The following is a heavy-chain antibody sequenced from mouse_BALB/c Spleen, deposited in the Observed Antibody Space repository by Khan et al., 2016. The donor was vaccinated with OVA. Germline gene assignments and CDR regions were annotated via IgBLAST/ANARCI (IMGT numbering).Heavy chain of an antibody. D-gene: IGHD1-1*02. CDR1: GYSITSGYS. CDR3: AVGGRGFDH. V-gene: IGHV3-6*02. CDR2: KVYGGNN. Sequence: EVQLQESGPGLVKPSQSLSLTCSVTGYSITSGYSWNWIRQFPGNRLEWMGYKVYGGNNKYNPSLKNRISITRDTSKNQFFLQLHSVTTDDTATYCGAVGGRGFDHWGHGTLVTVAA. J-gene: IGHJ3*01.